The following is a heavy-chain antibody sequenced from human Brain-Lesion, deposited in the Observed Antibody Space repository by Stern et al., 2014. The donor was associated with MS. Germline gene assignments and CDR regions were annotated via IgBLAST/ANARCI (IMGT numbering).Heavy chain of an antibody. D-gene: IGHD2-2*01. CDR2: IFNSGST. CDR3: ARGRVVPGFQYYATDV. J-gene: IGHJ6*02. CDR1: GGSISSGGYY. V-gene: IGHV4-61*02. Sequence: VQLLESGPGLVKPSQTLSLSCTVSGGSISSGGYYWSWIRQPAGKGLEWIGRIFNSGSTSYNPSLQSRVPISIDTSKTQFSLRLTSMTAADTAVYYCARGRVVPGFQYYATDVWGQGTTVIVSS.